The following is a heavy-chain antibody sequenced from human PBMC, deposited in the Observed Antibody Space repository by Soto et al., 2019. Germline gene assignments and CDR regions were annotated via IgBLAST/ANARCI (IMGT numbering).Heavy chain of an antibody. V-gene: IGHV3-53*01. CDR2: IYKSGST. CDR1: GFTFRNYA. Sequence: VGSLRLSCVASGFTFRNYALNCVRQAPGKGLEWVSIIYKSGSTHYADTVKGRFTISRDNSKNTLYLQMNSLRVEDTAVYYCAATGGTAAAGTIDFWGQGALVTVSS. CDR3: AATGGTAAAGTIDF. D-gene: IGHD6-13*01. J-gene: IGHJ4*02.